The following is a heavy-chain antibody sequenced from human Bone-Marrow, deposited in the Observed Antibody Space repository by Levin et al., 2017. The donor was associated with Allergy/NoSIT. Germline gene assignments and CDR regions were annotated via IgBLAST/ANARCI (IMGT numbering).Heavy chain of an antibody. CDR1: GFAFSDYY. Sequence: GESLKISCVASGFAFSDYYMSWIRQAPGKGLQWVSYISGSGNTMYYTDSVRGRFTVSRDNAKTSLSLQLSNLRAEDTAVYYCARHNENIWGSYGLDALDIWGQGTMVVVSS. D-gene: IGHD3-16*01. CDR2: ISGSGNTM. CDR3: ARHNENIWGSYGLDALDI. J-gene: IGHJ3*02. V-gene: IGHV3-11*01.